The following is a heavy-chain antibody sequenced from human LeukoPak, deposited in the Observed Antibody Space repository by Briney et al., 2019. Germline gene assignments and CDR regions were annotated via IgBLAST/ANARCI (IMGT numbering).Heavy chain of an antibody. Sequence: GGSLRLSCAASGFTFSSYSMNWVRQAPGKGLEWVSSISSSSSYIYYADSVKGRFTISRDNAKNSLYLQMNSLRAEDTAVYYCARDRGLTIGHLFDYWGQGTLVTVSS. CDR1: GFTFSSYS. J-gene: IGHJ4*02. D-gene: IGHD4/OR15-4a*01. CDR2: ISSSSSYI. V-gene: IGHV3-21*01. CDR3: ARDRGLTIGHLFDY.